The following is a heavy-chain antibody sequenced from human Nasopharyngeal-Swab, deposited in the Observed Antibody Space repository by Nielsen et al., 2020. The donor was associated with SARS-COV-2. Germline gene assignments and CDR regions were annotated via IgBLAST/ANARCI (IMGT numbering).Heavy chain of an antibody. D-gene: IGHD3-22*01. CDR3: ARATWLSSMDV. CDR1: GFTFSSYW. J-gene: IGHJ6*02. CDR2: INSDGSST. V-gene: IGHV3-74*01. Sequence: GESLKISCAASGFTFSSYWMHWVRQAPGKGLVWVSRINSDGSSTSYADSVKGRSTISRDNAKNTLYLQMNSLRAEDTAVYYCARATWLSSMDVWGQGTTVTVSS.